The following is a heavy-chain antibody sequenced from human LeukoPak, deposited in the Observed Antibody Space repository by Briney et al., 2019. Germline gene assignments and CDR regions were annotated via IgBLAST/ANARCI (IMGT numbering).Heavy chain of an antibody. CDR2: ISYDGSDK. CDR1: GFTFSSYG. J-gene: IGHJ5*02. V-gene: IGHV3-30*03. D-gene: IGHD3-9*01. CDR3: ARGPMVLITPVPGGFDP. Sequence: GRSLRLSCAASGFTFSSYGMNWVRQAPGKGLEWVAVISYDGSDKYYADSVKGRFTISRDNSKNTLYLQMNSLRAEDTAVYYCARGPMVLITPVPGGFDPWGQGTLVTVSS.